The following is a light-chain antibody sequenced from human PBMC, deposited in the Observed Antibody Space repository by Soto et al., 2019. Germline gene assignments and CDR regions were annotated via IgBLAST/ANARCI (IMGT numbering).Light chain of an antibody. Sequence: DIVMTQSPDSLAVSLGERATINCKSSQSVLYSSNNKNYLAWYQQRPGQPPKLLIYWASTRESGVPDRFSGAVSGTDFTLTITSLQAEDVAVYYCQQYESTPPTFGQGTKLEIK. J-gene: IGKJ2*01. V-gene: IGKV4-1*01. CDR3: QQYESTPPT. CDR2: WAS. CDR1: QSVLYSSNNKNY.